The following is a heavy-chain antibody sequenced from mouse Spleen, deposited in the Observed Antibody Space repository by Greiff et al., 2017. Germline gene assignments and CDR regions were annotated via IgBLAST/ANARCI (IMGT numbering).Heavy chain of an antibody. CDR2: ISNGGGST. CDR1: GFTFSDYY. V-gene: IGHV5-12*02. Sequence: EVKVVESGGGLVQPGGSLKLSCATSGFTFSDYYMYWVRQTPEKRLEWVAYISNGGGSTYYPDTVKGRFTISRDNAKNTLYLQMSRLKSEDTAMYYCARLVDSSGPLDYWGQGTTLTVSS. D-gene: IGHD3-2*01. CDR3: ARLVDSSGPLDY. J-gene: IGHJ2*01.